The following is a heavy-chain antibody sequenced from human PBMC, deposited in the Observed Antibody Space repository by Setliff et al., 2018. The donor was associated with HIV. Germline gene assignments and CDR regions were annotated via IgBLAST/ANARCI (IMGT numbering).Heavy chain of an antibody. CDR3: ARLLVAGMLFDY. D-gene: IGHD2-15*01. J-gene: IGHJ4*02. CDR2: IYYSGST. Sequence: KPSETLSLTCTVSGGSIISSTYFWGWIRQPPGKGLECIGNIYYSGSTSYNPSLKSRVTISVDTSKNQFSLKLSSVTAADTAVYYCARLLVAGMLFDYWGQGTPVTVSS. V-gene: IGHV4-39*01. CDR1: GGSIISSTYF.